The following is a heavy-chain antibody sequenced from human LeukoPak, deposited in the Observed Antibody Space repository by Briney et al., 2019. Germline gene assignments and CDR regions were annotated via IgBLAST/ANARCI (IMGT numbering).Heavy chain of an antibody. V-gene: IGHV4-31*03. J-gene: IGHJ4*02. CDR3: ARDRSRYSSTWGFDY. CDR2: IYYSGST. Sequence: SETLSLTCTVSGGSISSGGYYRSWIRQHPGKGLEWIGYIYYSGSTYYNPSLKSRVTISADTSENQFSLKLSSVTAADTAVYYCARDRSRYSSTWGFDYWGQGTLVTVSS. D-gene: IGHD6-13*01. CDR1: GGSISSGGYY.